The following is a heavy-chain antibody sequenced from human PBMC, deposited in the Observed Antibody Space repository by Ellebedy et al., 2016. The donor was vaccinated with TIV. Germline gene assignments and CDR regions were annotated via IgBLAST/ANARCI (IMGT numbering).Heavy chain of an antibody. CDR3: ARGAMALS. V-gene: IGHV1-18*01. CDR2: VTAYNRDT. CDR1: GYSFTSHG. J-gene: IGHJ5*02. D-gene: IGHD5-24*01. Sequence: AASVKVSCKASGYSFTSHGITWVRQAPGQGLQWMGWVTAYNRDTYYAQNFQGRVTFTTDTSSSTAYLGLRSLTSNDTGVYYCARGAMALSWGQGTLVTVSS.